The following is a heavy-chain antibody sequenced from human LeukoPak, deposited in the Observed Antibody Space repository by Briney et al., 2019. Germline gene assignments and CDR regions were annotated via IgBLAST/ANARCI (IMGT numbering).Heavy chain of an antibody. CDR1: GFTFSDYY. Sequence: GGSLRLSCAASGFTFSDYYMSWIRQAPGKGLEWVSYISGSGRTIYYADSVKGRFTISRDNAKDSLFLQMNSLRAEDTAVYYCAKYGDIAVAGILFDYWGQGTLVTVSS. J-gene: IGHJ4*02. D-gene: IGHD6-19*01. CDR2: ISGSGRTI. V-gene: IGHV3-11*01. CDR3: AKYGDIAVAGILFDY.